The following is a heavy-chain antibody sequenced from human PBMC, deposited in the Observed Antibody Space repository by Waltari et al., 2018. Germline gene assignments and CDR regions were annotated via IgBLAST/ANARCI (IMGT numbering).Heavy chain of an antibody. Sequence: EVQLVQSGAEVKKPGESLKISCKGSGYIFTSYWIAWVRQMPGKGLQWMGIIYPGDSDTRYSPSFQGQVTISTDKSISTAYLQWNSLRAEDTAVYYCAREGYGDNLRPRDAFDIWGQGTMVTVSS. V-gene: IGHV5-51*01. CDR1: GYIFTSYW. CDR3: AREGYGDNLRPRDAFDI. J-gene: IGHJ3*02. CDR2: IYPGDSDT. D-gene: IGHD5-18*01.